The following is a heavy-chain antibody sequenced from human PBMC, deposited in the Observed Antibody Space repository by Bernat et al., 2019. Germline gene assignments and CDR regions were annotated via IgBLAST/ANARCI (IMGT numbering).Heavy chain of an antibody. CDR3: ARDCSGGSCYLGIEEANYYCYYGMDV. CDR2: IYSGGST. D-gene: IGHD2-15*01. J-gene: IGHJ6*02. Sequence: EVQLVETGGGLIQPGGSLRLSCAASGFTVSSNYMSWVRQAPGKGLEWVSVIYSGGSTYYADSVKGRFTISRDNSKNTLYLQMNSLRAEDTAVYYCARDCSGGSCYLGIEEANYYCYYGMDVWGQGTTVTVSS. CDR1: GFTVSSNY. V-gene: IGHV3-53*02.